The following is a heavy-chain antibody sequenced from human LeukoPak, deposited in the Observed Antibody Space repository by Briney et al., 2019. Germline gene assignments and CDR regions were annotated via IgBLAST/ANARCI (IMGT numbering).Heavy chain of an antibody. V-gene: IGHV3-30*18. CDR3: AKPARAWIQLWPFDY. D-gene: IGHD5-18*01. J-gene: IGHJ4*02. CDR1: AFTFSSYG. CDR2: ISYDGSNK. Sequence: PGGSLRLSCAASAFTFSSYGMHWVRQAPGKGLEWVAVISYDGSNKYYADSVKGRFTISRDNSKNTLYLQMNSLRAEDTAVYYCAKPARAWIQLWPFDYWGQGTLVTVSS.